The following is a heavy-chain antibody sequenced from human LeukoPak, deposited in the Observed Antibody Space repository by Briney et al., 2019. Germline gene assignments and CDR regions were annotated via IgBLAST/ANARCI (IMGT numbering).Heavy chain of an antibody. CDR1: GYTFTSYY. D-gene: IGHD3-22*01. Sequence: ASVKVSCKASGYTFTSYYMHWVRQAPGQGLEWMGIINPSGGSTSYAQKFQGRVTMTRDTSTSTVYMELCSLRSEDTAVYYCARGFESFHLGSPESSFDYWGQGTLVTVSS. V-gene: IGHV1-46*01. CDR2: INPSGGST. J-gene: IGHJ4*02. CDR3: ARGFESFHLGSPESSFDY.